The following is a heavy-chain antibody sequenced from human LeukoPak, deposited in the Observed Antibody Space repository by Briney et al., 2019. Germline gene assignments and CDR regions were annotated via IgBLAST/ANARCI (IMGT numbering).Heavy chain of an antibody. Sequence: ASVNVSCTASGYSFTDYYIHWVRQAPGQGLEWMGWINPNSGGTYYTQMFQGRVTMTRDTSISTAYMELSSLRSDDTAVYYCARVTTVAGGWGFDYWGQGTLVTVSS. CDR2: INPNSGGT. D-gene: IGHD6-19*01. V-gene: IGHV1-2*02. CDR1: GYSFTDYY. J-gene: IGHJ4*02. CDR3: ARVTTVAGGWGFDY.